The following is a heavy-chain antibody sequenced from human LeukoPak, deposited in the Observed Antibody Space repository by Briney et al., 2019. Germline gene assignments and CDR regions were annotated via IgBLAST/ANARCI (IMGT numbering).Heavy chain of an antibody. CDR1: GFNFTTYT. V-gene: IGHV3-21*01. J-gene: IGHJ4*02. CDR2: ISSRASYI. D-gene: IGHD2-15*01. CDR3: ARDLILADSGGSSAHDY. Sequence: PGGTLRLSCAASGFNFTTYTMNWVRQAPGKGLEWVSSISSRASYIYYADSVKGRFTISRDNAENSLYLQMNSLRAEDTAVYYCARDLILADSGGSSAHDYWGQGTLVTVSS.